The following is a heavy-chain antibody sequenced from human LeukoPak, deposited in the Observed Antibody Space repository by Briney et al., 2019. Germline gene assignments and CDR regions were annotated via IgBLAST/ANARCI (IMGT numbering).Heavy chain of an antibody. CDR2: IYSGGST. CDR1: GFTVSSNY. D-gene: IGHD3-3*01. CDR3: AKGAGAYYDFWSGYYVFEYFDY. V-gene: IGHV3-53*01. J-gene: IGHJ4*02. Sequence: GGSLRPSCAASGFTVSSNYMSWVRQAPGKGLEWVSVIYSGGSTYYADSVKGRFTISRDNSKNTLYLQMNSLRAEDTAVYYCAKGAGAYYDFWSGYYVFEYFDYWGQGTLVAVSS.